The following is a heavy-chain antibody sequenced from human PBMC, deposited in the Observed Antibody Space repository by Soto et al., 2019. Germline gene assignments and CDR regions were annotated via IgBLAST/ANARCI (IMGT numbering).Heavy chain of an antibody. J-gene: IGHJ6*03. CDR1: GLPFGGVL. CDR3: ARRARADYYYMDV. V-gene: IGHV3-64*01. D-gene: IGHD6-6*01. Sequence: EVQLVESGGGLAQPGGPLGLSFAAFGLPFGGVLLIWVGRAPGRGLEYVSGISSNGIGTYYASSVKGRFTISRDNSRDTVYLQMDSLRPEDMAVYYCARRARADYYYMDVWGKGTTVTVS. CDR2: ISSNGIGT.